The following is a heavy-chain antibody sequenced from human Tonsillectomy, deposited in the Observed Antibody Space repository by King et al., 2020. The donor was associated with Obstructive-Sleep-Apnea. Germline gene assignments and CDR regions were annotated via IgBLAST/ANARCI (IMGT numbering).Heavy chain of an antibody. V-gene: IGHV4-39*07. J-gene: IGHJ4*02. Sequence: LQLQESGPGLMKPSETLSLTCTVSGDSITSNRYFWGWIRQPPGKGLEWIGSTYFSGSTYYNTSLKSRVTMSVDAYKNQFSLKLSSVTAADTAVYYCARDLDQYDSSGYFWGQGILVTVSS. CDR2: TYFSGST. D-gene: IGHD3-22*01. CDR3: ARDLDQYDSSGYF. CDR1: GDSITSNRYF.